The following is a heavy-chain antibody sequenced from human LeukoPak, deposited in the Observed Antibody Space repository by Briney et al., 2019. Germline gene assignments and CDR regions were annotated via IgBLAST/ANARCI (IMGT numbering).Heavy chain of an antibody. Sequence: SETLSLTCAVYGGSFSGYYWGWIRQPPGEGLEWIGEINHSGSTNYNPSLKSRVTISVDTSKNQFSLKLSSVTAADTAVYYCARGVAAAGTRWFDPWGQGTLVTVSS. CDR2: INHSGST. CDR1: GGSFSGYY. V-gene: IGHV4-34*01. J-gene: IGHJ5*02. CDR3: ARGVAAAGTRWFDP. D-gene: IGHD6-13*01.